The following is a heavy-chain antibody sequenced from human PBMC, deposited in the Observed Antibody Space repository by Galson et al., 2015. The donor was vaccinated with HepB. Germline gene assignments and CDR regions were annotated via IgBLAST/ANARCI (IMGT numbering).Heavy chain of an antibody. CDR2: IGTAGDP. V-gene: IGHV3-13*05. D-gene: IGHD3-22*01. CDR1: GFTFSSYD. J-gene: IGHJ2*01. CDR3: ARERVYYYDSSGYPLRYFDL. Sequence: SLRLSCAASGFTFSSYDMHWVRQATGKGLEWVSAIGTAGDPYYPGSVKGRFTISRENAKNSLYLQMNSLRAGDTAVYYCARERVYYYDSSGYPLRYFDLWGRGTLVTVSS.